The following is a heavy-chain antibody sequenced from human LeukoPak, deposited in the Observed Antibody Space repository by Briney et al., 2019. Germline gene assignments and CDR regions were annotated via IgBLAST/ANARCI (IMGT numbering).Heavy chain of an antibody. Sequence: PGGSWRLSCAASGFTLGPYAIHWVGQAPGKGLGGGAVIWFDGSEQYYADSVKGRFIISRDNSKSTSNLQLNSLRAEDTAVYYCARGSINYYYMDVWGKGTTVTVSS. V-gene: IGHV3-33*01. CDR2: IWFDGSEQ. J-gene: IGHJ6*03. CDR1: GFTLGPYA. CDR3: ARGSINYYYMDV. D-gene: IGHD2/OR15-2a*01.